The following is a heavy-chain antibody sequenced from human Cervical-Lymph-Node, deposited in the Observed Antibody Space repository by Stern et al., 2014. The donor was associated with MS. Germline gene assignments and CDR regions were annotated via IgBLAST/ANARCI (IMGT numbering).Heavy chain of an antibody. Sequence: VQLVQSGAEVKKPGASVKVSCKASGYTFTNYGISWVRQAPGQGLEWMGWISVHNGNTKYAQKFQGRVTMTTDTSTSTAYMEVRSLRSDDTAVYYCARAPNPYYFDHWGQGTLVTVSS. V-gene: IGHV1-18*04. J-gene: IGHJ4*02. CDR3: ARAPNPYYFDH. CDR1: GYTFTNYG. D-gene: IGHD1-14*01. CDR2: ISVHNGNT.